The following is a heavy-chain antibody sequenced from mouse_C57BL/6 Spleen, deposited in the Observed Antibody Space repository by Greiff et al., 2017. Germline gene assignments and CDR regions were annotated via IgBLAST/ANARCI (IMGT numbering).Heavy chain of an antibody. V-gene: IGHV1-82*01. CDR1: GYAFSSSW. J-gene: IGHJ3*01. CDR2: IYPGDGDT. Sequence: VQLQQSGPELVKPGASVKISCKASGYAFSSSWMNWVKQRPGKGLEWIGRIYPGDGDTNYDGKFKGKATLTADKSSSTAYMQLSSLTSEDSAVYFCARGGFAYWGQGTLVTVSA. CDR3: ARGGFAY. D-gene: IGHD1-1*02.